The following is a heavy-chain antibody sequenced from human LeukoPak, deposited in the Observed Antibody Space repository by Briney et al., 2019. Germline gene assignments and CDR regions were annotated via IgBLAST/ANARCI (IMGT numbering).Heavy chain of an antibody. CDR1: GFTLNRYN. D-gene: IGHD2-2*01. Sequence: GGSLRLSCAASGFTLNRYNMNWVRRAPGKGLEWVSSISTSSSYIYYADSVKGRFTISRDNDKNSLYLEMNSLRAEDTAVYYCARGADGVSSSSRGWFDPWGEGTLVTVSS. V-gene: IGHV3-21*01. CDR2: ISTSSSYI. CDR3: ARGADGVSSSSRGWFDP. J-gene: IGHJ5*02.